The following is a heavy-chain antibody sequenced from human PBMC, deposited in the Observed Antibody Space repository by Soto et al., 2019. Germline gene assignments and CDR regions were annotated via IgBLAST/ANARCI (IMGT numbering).Heavy chain of an antibody. V-gene: IGHV4-34*01. CDR1: GGSFSGYY. CDR3: AREGSGWRFFDY. CDR2: INHSGST. J-gene: IGHJ4*02. D-gene: IGHD6-19*01. Sequence: QVQLQQWGAGLLKPSETLSLTCAVYGGSFSGYYWSWIRQPPGKGLEWIGEINHSGSTNYNPSLKSRFTISVDTSKNQFSLKLSSVTAADTAVYYCAREGSGWRFFDYWGQGTLVTVSS.